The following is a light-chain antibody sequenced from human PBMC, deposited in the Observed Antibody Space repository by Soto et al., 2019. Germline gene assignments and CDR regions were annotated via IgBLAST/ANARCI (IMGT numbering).Light chain of an antibody. CDR3: AAWDDSLSGYV. V-gene: IGLV1-47*01. J-gene: IGLJ1*01. Sequence: QAVLTQPPSASGTPGQRVTISCSGSSSNIGSNYVYWYQQLPGTAPKLLIYRNNQRPSGVPDRFSGSKYGTSASLAISGLRYEDEADYYCAAWDDSLSGYVFGTGTKLTVL. CDR2: RNN. CDR1: SSNIGSNY.